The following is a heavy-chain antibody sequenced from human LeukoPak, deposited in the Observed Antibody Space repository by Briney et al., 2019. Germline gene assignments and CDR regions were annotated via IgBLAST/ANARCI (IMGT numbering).Heavy chain of an antibody. V-gene: IGHV3-30-3*01. CDR2: ISYDGSNK. CDR3: AGGAGDGYNLDH. D-gene: IGHD5-24*01. J-gene: IGHJ4*02. CDR1: GFTFSSYA. Sequence: GRSLRLSCAASGFTFSSYAMHWVRQAPGKGLEWVAVISYDGSNKYYADSVKGRFTISRDNSKNTLYLQMNSLRAEDTAVYYCAGGAGDGYNLDHWGQGTLVTVSS.